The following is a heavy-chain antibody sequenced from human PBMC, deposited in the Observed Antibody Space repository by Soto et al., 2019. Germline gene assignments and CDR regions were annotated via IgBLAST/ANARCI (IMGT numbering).Heavy chain of an antibody. D-gene: IGHD6-13*01. CDR3: ARHRSTWLPDY. CDR1: GCSISNSRYY. Sequence: SETLSLTCIVSGCSISNSRYYWGWIRQPPGKGPEWIGSIYYSGSTYYNPSLKSRVTISIDTSKNQFSLKLSSVTAADTAVYYCARHRSTWLPDYWGQGTLVTVSS. V-gene: IGHV4-39*01. CDR2: IYYSGST. J-gene: IGHJ4*02.